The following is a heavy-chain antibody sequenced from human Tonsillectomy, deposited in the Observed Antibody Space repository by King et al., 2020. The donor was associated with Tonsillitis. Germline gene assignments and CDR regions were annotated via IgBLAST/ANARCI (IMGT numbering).Heavy chain of an antibody. Sequence: ITLEESGPTLVKPTQTLTLTCTFSGFSLSTTEVGVGWIRQPPGKALEWLALIYWDDDKRYSPSLRSRLTITKDTSKNQVFLTMTNMDPVDTATYYCAHSWGSLSGYTSGCDYWGQGTLVTISS. CDR1: GFSLSTTEVG. V-gene: IGHV2-5*02. CDR2: IYWDDDK. J-gene: IGHJ4*02. D-gene: IGHD3-16*01. CDR3: AHSWGSLSGYTSGCDY.